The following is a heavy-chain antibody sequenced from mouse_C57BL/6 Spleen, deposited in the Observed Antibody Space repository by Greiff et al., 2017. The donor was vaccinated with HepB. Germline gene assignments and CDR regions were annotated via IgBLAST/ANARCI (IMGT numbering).Heavy chain of an antibody. Sequence: EVQLQQSGPELVKPGASVKISCKASGYTFTDYYMNWVKQSHGKSLEWIGDINPNNGGTSYNQKFKGKATLTVDKSSSTAYMELRSLTSEDSAVYYCARSVRGFDYWGQGTTLTVSS. V-gene: IGHV1-26*01. CDR1: GYTFTDYY. D-gene: IGHD2-2*01. CDR3: ARSVRGFDY. J-gene: IGHJ2*01. CDR2: INPNNGGT.